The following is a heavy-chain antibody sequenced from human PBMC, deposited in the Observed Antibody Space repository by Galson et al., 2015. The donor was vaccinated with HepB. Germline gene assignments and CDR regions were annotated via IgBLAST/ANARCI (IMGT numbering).Heavy chain of an antibody. CDR2: ISYDGSNK. CDR1: GFTFSSYA. Sequence: SLRLSCAASGFTFSSYAMHWVRRAPGKGLEWVAVISYDGSNKYYADSVKGRFTISRDNSKNTLYLQMNSLRAEDTAVYYCARDPFHAPDYGDYEFDYWGQGTLVTVSS. J-gene: IGHJ4*02. V-gene: IGHV3-30-3*01. D-gene: IGHD4-17*01. CDR3: ARDPFHAPDYGDYEFDY.